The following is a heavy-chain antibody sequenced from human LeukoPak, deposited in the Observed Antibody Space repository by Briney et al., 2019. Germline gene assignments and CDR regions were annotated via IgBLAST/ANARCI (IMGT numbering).Heavy chain of an antibody. D-gene: IGHD5-18*01. V-gene: IGHV3-30-3*01. CDR1: GFTFSSYE. CDR3: ARGPGLAMGKGYFDY. Sequence: GGSLRLSCAASGFTFSSYEMNWVRQAPGKGLEWVAATSHDEGNKYYADSVKGRFTISRDNSRNTLYLEVNSLRTDDTAVYYCARGPGLAMGKGYFDYCGQGTLVTVSS. J-gene: IGHJ4*02. CDR2: TSHDEGNK.